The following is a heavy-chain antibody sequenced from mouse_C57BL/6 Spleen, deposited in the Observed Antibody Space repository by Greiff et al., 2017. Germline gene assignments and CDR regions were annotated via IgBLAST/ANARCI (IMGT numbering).Heavy chain of an antibody. V-gene: IGHV5-17*01. CDR2: ISSGSSTI. D-gene: IGHD1-1*01. Sequence: EVQRVESGGGLVKPGGSLKLSCAASGFTFSDYGMHWVRQAPEKGLEWVAYISSGSSTIYYADTVKGRFTISRDNAKNTLFLQMPSLRSEDTAIDDCARRGPTTYCFDYWGQGTTLTVSS. J-gene: IGHJ2*01. CDR3: ARRGPTTYCFDY. CDR1: GFTFSDYG.